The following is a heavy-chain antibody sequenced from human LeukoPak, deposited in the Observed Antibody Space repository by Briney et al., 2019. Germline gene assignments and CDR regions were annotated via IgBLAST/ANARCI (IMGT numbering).Heavy chain of an antibody. Sequence: GGSLRLSCAASGFTFNNYEMHWVRQTAGKGLEWVSAVGIAGDTFYAGSVKGRFSISRDNAESSLFLQMNSLRAGDTAVYYRAREGRMGTADAFDVWGQGTMVTVSS. CDR2: VGIAGDT. V-gene: IGHV3-13*01. CDR3: AREGRMGTADAFDV. D-gene: IGHD1-14*01. J-gene: IGHJ3*01. CDR1: GFTFNNYE.